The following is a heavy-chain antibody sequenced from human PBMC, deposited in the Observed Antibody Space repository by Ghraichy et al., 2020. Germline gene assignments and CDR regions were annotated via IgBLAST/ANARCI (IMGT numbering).Heavy chain of an antibody. CDR2: IYYSGST. CDR3: ARGKGYGDYWDAFDI. Sequence: SETLSLTCTVSGGSISSGDYYWSWIRQPPGKGLEWIGYIYYSGSTYYNPSLKSRVTISVDTSKNQFSLKLSSVTAADTAVYYCARGKGYGDYWDAFDIWGQGTMVTVSS. V-gene: IGHV4-30-4*01. J-gene: IGHJ3*02. CDR1: GGSISSGDYY. D-gene: IGHD4-17*01.